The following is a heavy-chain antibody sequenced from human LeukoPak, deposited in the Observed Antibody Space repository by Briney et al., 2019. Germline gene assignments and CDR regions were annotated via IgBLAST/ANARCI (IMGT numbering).Heavy chain of an antibody. D-gene: IGHD4-17*01. J-gene: IGHJ4*02. CDR2: IKSKTDGGTT. CDR1: GFTFSSYS. Sequence: GGSLRLSCAASGFTFSSYSMNWVRQAPGKGLEWVGRIKSKTDGGTTDYAAPVKGRFTISRDDSKNTLYLQMNSLKTEDTAVYYCTTDPATVTTGADYWGQGTLVTVSS. V-gene: IGHV3-15*07. CDR3: TTDPATVTTGADY.